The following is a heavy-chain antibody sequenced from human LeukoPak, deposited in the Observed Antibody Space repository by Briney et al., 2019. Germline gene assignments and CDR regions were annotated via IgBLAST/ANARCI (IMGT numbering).Heavy chain of an antibody. J-gene: IGHJ4*02. CDR3: TREGGSTDAGF. Sequence: NAGASLRLSCEASGFSFSASSMNWVSQDPGKGLEWVSSIFGDGPGLYYADSVKGRFTISRDNGTNSVYIEMNSLRDDDTAVYYCTREGGSTDAGFWGQGTLVTVSS. CDR1: GFSFSASS. CDR2: IFGDGPGL. D-gene: IGHD5/OR15-5a*01. V-gene: IGHV3-21*06.